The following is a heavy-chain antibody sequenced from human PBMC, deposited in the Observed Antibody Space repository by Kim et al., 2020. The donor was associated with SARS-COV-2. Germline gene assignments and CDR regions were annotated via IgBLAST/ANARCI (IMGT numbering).Heavy chain of an antibody. J-gene: IGHJ2*01. D-gene: IGHD2-2*01. V-gene: IGHV3-15*01. Sequence: GWSLRLSCAASGFTFSNAWMSWVRQAPGKGLEWVGRIKSKTDGGTTDYAAPVKGRFTISRDDSKNTLYLQMNSLKTEDTAVYYCTTRGTTRHCSSTSCYLHYWYFDLWGRGTLVTVSS. CDR2: IKSKTDGGTT. CDR1: GFTFSNAW. CDR3: TTRGTTRHCSSTSCYLHYWYFDL.